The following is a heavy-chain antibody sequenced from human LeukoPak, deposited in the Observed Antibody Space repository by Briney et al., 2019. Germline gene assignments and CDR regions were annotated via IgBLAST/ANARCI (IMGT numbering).Heavy chain of an antibody. V-gene: IGHV5-51*01. CDR2: IYPGDSDT. Sequence: GESLKISCQGSGYSFTNYWICWVRQMPGKGLEWMGIIYPGDSDTTYSPSFQGQVTISVDKSISTAYLHWSSLKASDTAMYYCARHLKGVRFGVSNAFDIWGQGTMVTVSS. CDR1: GYSFTNYW. CDR3: ARHLKGVRFGVSNAFDI. J-gene: IGHJ3*02. D-gene: IGHD3-10*01.